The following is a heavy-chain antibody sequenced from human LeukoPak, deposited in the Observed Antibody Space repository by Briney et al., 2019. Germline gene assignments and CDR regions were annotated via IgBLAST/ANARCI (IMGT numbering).Heavy chain of an antibody. J-gene: IGHJ5*02. CDR2: ISAFNDNT. CDR3: ARDLLTDSVFYASGPPWFDP. CDR1: GYTFTNYG. Sequence: ASVKVSCKASGYTFTNYGVTWVRQAPGQGLEWMGWISAFNDNTGYAQEFQGRVTLTTDKSTSTAYMEMRSLRSDDTAVYYCARDLLTDSVFYASGPPWFDPLGPGNPDHRLF. V-gene: IGHV1-18*01. D-gene: IGHD3-10*01.